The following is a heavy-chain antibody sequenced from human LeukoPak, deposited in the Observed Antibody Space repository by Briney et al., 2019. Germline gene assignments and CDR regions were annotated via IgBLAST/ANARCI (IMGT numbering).Heavy chain of an antibody. J-gene: IGHJ4*02. D-gene: IGHD3-10*01. CDR2: IYYSGIT. CDR1: GDSISSYY. V-gene: IGHV4-59*01. CDR3: ARAPYYYASGGYHSHIDY. Sequence: SETLSLTCTVSGDSISSYYWNWIRQPPGKGLEWIGYIYYSGITNYNPSLKSRVIISVDTSANQFSLRLSSVTAADTAVYYCARAPYYYASGGYHSHIDYWGQGTLVTVSS.